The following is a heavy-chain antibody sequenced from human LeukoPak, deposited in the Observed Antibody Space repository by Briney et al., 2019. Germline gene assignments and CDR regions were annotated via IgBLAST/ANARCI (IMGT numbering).Heavy chain of an antibody. Sequence: QSGGSLRLSCAASGFTFSSYAMTWVRQAPGKGLEWVSAISGTGDSTYYADSVKGRFTISRDNSKNTLYLQMNSLRAEDTAVYYCAKSRWYDAFDIWGQGTMVTVSS. J-gene: IGHJ3*02. CDR1: GFTFSSYA. CDR2: ISGTGDST. D-gene: IGHD6-13*01. CDR3: AKSRWYDAFDI. V-gene: IGHV3-23*01.